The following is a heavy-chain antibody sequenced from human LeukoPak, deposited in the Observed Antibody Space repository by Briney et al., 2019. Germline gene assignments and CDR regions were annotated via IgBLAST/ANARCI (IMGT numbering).Heavy chain of an antibody. D-gene: IGHD3-10*01. CDR2: LDPQDGKT. J-gene: IGHJ6*03. V-gene: IGHV1-24*01. Sequence: ASVKVSCKVSGNTLTELAMHWVRQAPRQGLEWRGGLDPQDGKTTYAQKFQGRVKMTEDTSTDTAYMELSSVRSEDTAIYYCATSGISLVRGVALGYYYYMDAWGTGTTVTVSS. CDR3: ATSGISLVRGVALGYYYYMDA. CDR1: GNTLTELA.